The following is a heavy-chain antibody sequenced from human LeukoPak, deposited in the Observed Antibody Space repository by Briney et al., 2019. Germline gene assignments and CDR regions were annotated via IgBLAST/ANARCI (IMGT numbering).Heavy chain of an antibody. J-gene: IGHJ3*02. CDR2: ISSSSSTI. CDR3: ARGGIITSYAFEI. Sequence: GGSLRLSCAASGLTFSSYSMNWVRQAPGKGLVWDSYISSSSSTIYYADSVRGRFTISRDNAKNSLYLQMDSLRAEDTAVYYCARGGIITSYAFEIWGQGTMVTVSS. V-gene: IGHV3-48*04. CDR1: GLTFSSYS. D-gene: IGHD1-26*01.